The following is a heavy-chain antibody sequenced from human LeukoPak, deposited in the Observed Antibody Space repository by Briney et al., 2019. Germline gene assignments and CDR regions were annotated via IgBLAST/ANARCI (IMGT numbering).Heavy chain of an antibody. CDR2: INPNSGGT. Sequence: GASVKVSCKASGYTFTGYYMHWMRQAPGQGLEWMGRINPNSGGTNYAQKFQGRVTMTRDTSISTAYMELSRLRSDDTAVYYCESYGEPDTATVVYMDVWGKGTTVTVSS. J-gene: IGHJ6*03. CDR1: GYTFTGYY. CDR3: ESYGEPDTATVVYMDV. V-gene: IGHV1-2*06. D-gene: IGHD5-18*01.